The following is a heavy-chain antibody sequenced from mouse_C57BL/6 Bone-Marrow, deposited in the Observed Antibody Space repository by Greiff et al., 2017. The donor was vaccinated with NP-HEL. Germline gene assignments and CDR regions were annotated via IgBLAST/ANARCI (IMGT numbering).Heavy chain of an antibody. D-gene: IGHD1-1*01. CDR3: ARGYYGSSYVVYFDY. CDR1: GFTFSSYA. Sequence: EVMLVESGGGLVKPGGSLKLSCAASGFTFSSYAMSWVRQTPEKRLEWVATISDGGSYTYYPDNVKGRFTISRDNAKNNLYLQMSHLKSEDTAMYYCARGYYGSSYVVYFDYWGQGTTLTVSS. J-gene: IGHJ2*01. V-gene: IGHV5-4*03. CDR2: ISDGGSYT.